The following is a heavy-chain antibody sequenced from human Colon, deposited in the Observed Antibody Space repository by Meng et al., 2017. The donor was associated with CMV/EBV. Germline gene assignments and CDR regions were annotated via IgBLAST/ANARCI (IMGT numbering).Heavy chain of an antibody. Sequence: QVQLVQPRAGVKKPGASVKISCKASAYTFTDYNIHWLRQAPGQGFEWMGWINPHIGGTNYAQKFLGRVTMTRDTSISTAYMDLSSLISDDTAVYYCARGPASGAFDIWGQGTMVTVSS. V-gene: IGHV1-2*02. CDR3: ARGPASGAFDI. CDR1: AYTFTDYN. J-gene: IGHJ3*02. CDR2: INPHIGGT. D-gene: IGHD1-1*01.